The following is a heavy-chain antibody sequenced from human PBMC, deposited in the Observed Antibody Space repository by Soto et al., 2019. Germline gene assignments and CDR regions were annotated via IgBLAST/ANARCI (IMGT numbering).Heavy chain of an antibody. CDR2: ISGYNGIT. CDR3: ARAEKWVTERTGAD. Sequence: RLVQSGAEVKKPGASVKVSCKASGYTFSNYGISWVRQAPGQGLEWMGWISGYNGITNYVQKFQGRVTMTTDTSTRTAYMELRSLRYEDTAVYYCARAEKWVTERTGADWGQGTLVTVSS. D-gene: IGHD1-20*01. CDR1: GYTFSNYG. V-gene: IGHV1-18*04. J-gene: IGHJ4*02.